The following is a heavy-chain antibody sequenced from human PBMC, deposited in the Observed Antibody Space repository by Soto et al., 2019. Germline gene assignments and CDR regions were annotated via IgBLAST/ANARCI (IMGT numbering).Heavy chain of an antibody. D-gene: IGHD3-22*01. V-gene: IGHV3-30-3*01. CDR1: GFTFSSYA. J-gene: IGHJ4*02. Sequence: PGGSLRLSCAASGFTFSSYAMHWVRRAPGKGLEWVAVISSDGSNKYYADSVKGRFTISRDNSKNTLYLQMNSLRAEDTAVYYCASPYYYDSSGYRQSFDYWGQGTLVTVSS. CDR2: ISSDGSNK. CDR3: ASPYYYDSSGYRQSFDY.